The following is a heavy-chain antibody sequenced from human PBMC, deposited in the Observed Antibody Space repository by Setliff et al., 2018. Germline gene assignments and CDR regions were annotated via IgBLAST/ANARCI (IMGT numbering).Heavy chain of an antibody. J-gene: IGHJ4*02. CDR3: ARGGTFRYFES. CDR1: GGSIRNYS. V-gene: IGHV4-4*07. Sequence: SETLSLTCTVPGGSIRNYSWGWIRQPAGKGLEWIGRIYTSGGIDYNPSLKSRVTISVDTSKNQFSLKLSSVTAADTAVYYCARGGTFRYFESWGQGTLVTVSS. D-gene: IGHD5-12*01. CDR2: IYTSGGI.